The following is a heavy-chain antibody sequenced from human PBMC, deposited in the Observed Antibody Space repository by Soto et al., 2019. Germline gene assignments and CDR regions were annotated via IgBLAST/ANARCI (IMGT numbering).Heavy chain of an antibody. D-gene: IGHD3-16*01. J-gene: IGHJ4*02. CDR1: GGSISSYY. CDR3: ASRYGGNFDY. Sequence: QVQLQESGPGLVKPSETLSLTCTVSGGSISSYYWSWIRQPPGKGLEWIGYIYYSGSTNYNPSLTRRVTISVDTSKNPFSLKLTSVTAADTAVYYCASRYGGNFDYWGQGTLVTVSS. CDR2: IYYSGST. V-gene: IGHV4-59*01.